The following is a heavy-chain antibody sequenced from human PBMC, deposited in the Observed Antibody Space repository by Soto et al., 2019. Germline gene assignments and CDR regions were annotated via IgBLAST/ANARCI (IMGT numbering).Heavy chain of an antibody. CDR3: AKDGSKVVAAARSTAFDY. Sequence: GGSLRLSCAASGFTFSSYGMHWVRQAPGKGLEWVAVISYDGSNKYYADSVKGRFTISRDNSKNTLYLQMNGLRAEDTAVYYCAKDGSKVVAAARSTAFDYWGQGTRVTVSS. V-gene: IGHV3-30*18. J-gene: IGHJ4*02. D-gene: IGHD2-2*01. CDR1: GFTFSSYG. CDR2: ISYDGSNK.